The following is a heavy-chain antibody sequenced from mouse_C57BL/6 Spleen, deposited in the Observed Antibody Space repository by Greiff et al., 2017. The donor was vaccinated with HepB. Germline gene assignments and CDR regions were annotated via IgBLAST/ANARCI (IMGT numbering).Heavy chain of an antibody. CDR1: GYTFTNYW. V-gene: IGHV1-63*01. J-gene: IGHJ4*01. D-gene: IGHD3-1*01. Sequence: QVQLKQSGAELVRPGTSVKMSCKASGYTFTNYWIGWAKQRPGHGLEWIGDIYPGGGYTNYNEKFKGKATLTADKSSSTAYMQFSSLTSEDSAIYYCARSGLPNAMDYWGQGTSVTVSS. CDR2: IYPGGGYT. CDR3: ARSGLPNAMDY.